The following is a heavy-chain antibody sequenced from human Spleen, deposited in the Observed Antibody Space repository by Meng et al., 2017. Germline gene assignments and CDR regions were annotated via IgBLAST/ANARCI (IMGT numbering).Heavy chain of an antibody. Sequence: HVPLHHRAVGLLKPSETLSLPCAVYGGSFSGYYWSWIRQPPGKGLEWIGEINHSGSTNYNPSLKSRVTISVDTSKNQFSLKLSSVTAADTAVYYCATRVRGGLYYFDYWGQGTLVTVSS. CDR1: GGSFSGYY. V-gene: IGHV4-34*01. CDR2: INHSGST. D-gene: IGHD3-10*01. J-gene: IGHJ4*02. CDR3: ATRVRGGLYYFDY.